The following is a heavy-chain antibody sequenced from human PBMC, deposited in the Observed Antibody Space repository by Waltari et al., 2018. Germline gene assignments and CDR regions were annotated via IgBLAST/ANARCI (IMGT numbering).Heavy chain of an antibody. Sequence: KLQESGPGLVEPSGTLSLTCDVSGESMSTTNWWSWVRQSPGKGLEGIGQIHCSGKGLYHPSFASRVTLSLDTSTNRLSLRMTSATAADTAVYYCARDRGRGLYLDSWGQGTLVTVSP. CDR2: IHCSGKG. CDR3: ARDRGRGLYLDS. CDR1: GESMSTTNW. J-gene: IGHJ4*02. V-gene: IGHV4-4*02.